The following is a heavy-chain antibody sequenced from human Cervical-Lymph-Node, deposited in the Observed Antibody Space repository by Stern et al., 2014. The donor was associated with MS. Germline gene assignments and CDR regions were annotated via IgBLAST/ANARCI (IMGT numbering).Heavy chain of an antibody. CDR1: GGSISSNW. V-gene: IGHV4-4*02. CDR2: IDQSGDP. Sequence: VQLVESGPGLVKPSGTLSLTCAVSGGSISSNWWSWVRQAPGKGLEWLGEIDQSGDPNYNPSLKSRFTISVDKSNNPLSLKLRSVTAADTAVYYCARDPRYFDWYYLDVWGQGTTVTVSS. D-gene: IGHD3-9*01. J-gene: IGHJ6*02. CDR3: ARDPRYFDWYYLDV.